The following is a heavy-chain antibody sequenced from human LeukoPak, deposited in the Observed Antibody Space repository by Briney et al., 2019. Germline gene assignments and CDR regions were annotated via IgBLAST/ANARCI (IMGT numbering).Heavy chain of an antibody. V-gene: IGHV3-7*01. D-gene: IGHD5-24*01. J-gene: IGHJ4*02. CDR2: IKQDGSEK. CDR3: ARDLEMATDYFDY. CDR1: GFTLSRYW. Sequence: GGSLRLSCAASGFTLSRYWMSWVRQAPGRGVEWVANIKQDGSEKYYVDSVKGRFTISRDNAKNSLYLQMNSLRAEDTAVYYCARDLEMATDYFDYWGQGTLVTVSS.